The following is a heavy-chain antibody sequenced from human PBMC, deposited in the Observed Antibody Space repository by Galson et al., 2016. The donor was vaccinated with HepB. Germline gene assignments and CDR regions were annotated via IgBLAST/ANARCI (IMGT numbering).Heavy chain of an antibody. Sequence: SLRLSCAASGFTLNSFAMTWVRQAPGKGLEWLSSISASGVTYYAESVRGRFTISRDNSKNTLYLQLNSLGGDDTAVYYCAKDHQLVPDCFDPWGQGTLVTVSS. CDR1: GFTLNSFA. CDR2: ISASGVT. V-gene: IGHV3-23*01. J-gene: IGHJ5*02. D-gene: IGHD6-13*01. CDR3: AKDHQLVPDCFDP.